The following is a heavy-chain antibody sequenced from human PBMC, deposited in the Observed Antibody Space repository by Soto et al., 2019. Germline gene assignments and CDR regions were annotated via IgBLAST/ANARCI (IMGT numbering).Heavy chain of an antibody. J-gene: IGHJ4*02. Sequence: GPVQVSCEASGSSFNRYSLQWVRQAPGQGLEWMGIINPSGGSTSYAQKFQGRVTMTRDTSTSTVYMELSSLRSEDTAVYYCARVRRSSGYYYGYWGQGTPVTGSS. V-gene: IGHV1-46*02. CDR2: INPSGGST. D-gene: IGHD3-22*01. CDR1: GSSFNRYS. CDR3: ARVRRSSGYYYGY.